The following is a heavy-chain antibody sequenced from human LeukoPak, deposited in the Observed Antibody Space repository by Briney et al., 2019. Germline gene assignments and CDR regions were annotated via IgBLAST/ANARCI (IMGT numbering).Heavy chain of an antibody. CDR2: ISSFSGTI. CDR1: GLTFSFYS. Sequence: PGGSLRLSCAASGLTFSFYSMNWVRQAPGKGLEWVSYISSFSGTINYAESVKGRFTISRDNAKNSLYLQMNSLRADDTAVYYCARGSRYYYDSSGYNYYYYYYMDVWGKGTTVTVSS. D-gene: IGHD3-22*01. J-gene: IGHJ6*03. CDR3: ARGSRYYYDSSGYNYYYYYYMDV. V-gene: IGHV3-48*01.